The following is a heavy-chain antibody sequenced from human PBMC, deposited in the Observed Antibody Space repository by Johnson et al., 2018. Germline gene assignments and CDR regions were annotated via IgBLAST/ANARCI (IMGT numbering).Heavy chain of an antibody. CDR3: AREKTAAAAFDI. Sequence: QVQLVQSGGGVVQXGRSLRLSCAASGFTFNNYAMHWVRQAPGKGLEWVAVISYDGSDNYYADSVKGRFTIARDNSRTTLYLQMNSLRAEDTAVYNCAREKTAAAAFDIWGQGTMVTVSS. D-gene: IGHD6-25*01. CDR2: ISYDGSDN. J-gene: IGHJ3*02. CDR1: GFTFNNYA. V-gene: IGHV3-30-3*01.